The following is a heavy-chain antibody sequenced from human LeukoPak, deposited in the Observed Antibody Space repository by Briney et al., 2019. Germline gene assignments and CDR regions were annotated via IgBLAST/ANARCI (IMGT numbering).Heavy chain of an antibody. Sequence: ASVKVSCKASGYTFTSYGNSWVRQAPGQGLEWMGIINPSGGSTSYAQKFQGRVTMTRDTSTSTVYMELSSLRSEDTAVYYCARVRAAAPRGHNWFDPWGQGTLVTVSS. J-gene: IGHJ5*02. CDR1: GYTFTSYG. D-gene: IGHD6-13*01. CDR3: ARVRAAAPRGHNWFDP. CDR2: INPSGGST. V-gene: IGHV1-46*01.